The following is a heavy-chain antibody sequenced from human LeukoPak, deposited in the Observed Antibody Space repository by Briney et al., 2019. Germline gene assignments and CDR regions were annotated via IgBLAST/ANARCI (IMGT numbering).Heavy chain of an antibody. V-gene: IGHV1-3*01. CDR3: ARAPTHYDILTGYPYYYYGMDV. J-gene: IGHJ6*02. CDR2: INAGNGNT. CDR1: GYTFTSYA. Sequence: ASVKVSCKASGYTFTSYAMHWVRQAPGQRLEWMGWINAGNGNTKYSQKFQGRVTITRDTSASTAYMELSSLRSEDTAVYYCARAPTHYDILTGYPYYYYGMDVWGQGTTVTVSS. D-gene: IGHD3-9*01.